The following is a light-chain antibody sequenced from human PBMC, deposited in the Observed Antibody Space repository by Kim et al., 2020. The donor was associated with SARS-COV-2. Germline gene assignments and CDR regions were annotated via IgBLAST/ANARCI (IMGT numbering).Light chain of an antibody. CDR3: QQYDNSPYT. Sequence: WSPGERAPLSCRASQSVTSNNLAWFQQKPGQAPGLLIYGTSSRATGIPDRFSGSGSGTDFTLTISRLEPEDFAVYYCQQYDNSPYTFGQGTKLEI. CDR2: GTS. J-gene: IGKJ2*01. CDR1: QSVTSNN. V-gene: IGKV3-20*01.